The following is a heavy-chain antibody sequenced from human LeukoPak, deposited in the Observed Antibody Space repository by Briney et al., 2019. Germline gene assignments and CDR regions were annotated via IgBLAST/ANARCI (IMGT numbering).Heavy chain of an antibody. J-gene: IGHJ3*02. CDR2: ISSSSSYI. CDR3: ARFRIVGATSDAFDI. D-gene: IGHD1-26*01. Sequence: PGGSLRLSCAASGFTFSSYSMNWVRQAPGKGLEWVSSISSSSSYIYYADSVKGRFTISRENAKNSLYLQMNSLRAEDTAVYYCARFRIVGATSDAFDIWGQGTMVTVSS. CDR1: GFTFSSYS. V-gene: IGHV3-21*01.